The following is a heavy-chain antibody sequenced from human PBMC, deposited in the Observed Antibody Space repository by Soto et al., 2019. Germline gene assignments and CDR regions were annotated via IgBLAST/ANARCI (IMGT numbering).Heavy chain of an antibody. J-gene: IGHJ6*02. CDR3: ATEYDDFWSGYSHGRDV. CDR1: GGSIRSVDYY. D-gene: IGHD3-3*01. CDR2: IYYSGST. Sequence: TLSLTCTVSGGSIRSVDYYWSWIRQPPGKGLEWIGFIYYSGSTYYNPSLKSRVTISVDTSKNQFSLKLSSVTAADTAVYYCATEYDDFWSGYSHGRDVWGQGTTVTVS. V-gene: IGHV4-30-4*01.